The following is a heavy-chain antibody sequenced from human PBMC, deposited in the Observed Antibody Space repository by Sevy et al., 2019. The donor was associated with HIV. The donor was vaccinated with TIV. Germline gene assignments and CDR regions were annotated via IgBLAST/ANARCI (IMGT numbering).Heavy chain of an antibody. V-gene: IGHV3-30*04. CDR3: ALERLSSDVAEYFQN. CDR1: GFTFSRYS. Sequence: GGSLRLSCAASGFTFSRYSMHWVRQAPGKGLEWVAIISFDASNKHYADSVKGRFTISRDNFKNSLFLQMNSLRPEDTAVYYCALERLSSDVAEYFQNWGQGTLVTVSS. J-gene: IGHJ1*01. D-gene: IGHD1-1*01. CDR2: ISFDASNK.